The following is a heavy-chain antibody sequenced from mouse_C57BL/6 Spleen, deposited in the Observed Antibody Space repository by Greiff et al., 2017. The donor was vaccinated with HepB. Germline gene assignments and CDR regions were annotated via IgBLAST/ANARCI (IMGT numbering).Heavy chain of an antibody. CDR3: ARLETAQATGYFDY. D-gene: IGHD3-2*02. Sequence: QVQLQQPGAELVRPGSSVKLSCKASGYTFTSYWMHWVKQRPIQGLEWIGNIDPSDSETHYNQKFKDKATLTVDKSSSTAYMQLSSLTSEDSAVYYCARLETAQATGYFDYWGQGTTLTVSS. CDR1: GYTFTSYW. CDR2: IDPSDSET. J-gene: IGHJ2*01. V-gene: IGHV1-52*01.